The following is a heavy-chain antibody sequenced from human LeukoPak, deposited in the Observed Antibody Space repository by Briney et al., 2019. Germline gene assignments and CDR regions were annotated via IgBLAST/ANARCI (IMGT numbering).Heavy chain of an antibody. Sequence: GGSLRLSCAASGFTFSSYAMSWVRQAPGKGLEWVSAISGSGGSTYYADSVKGRFTISRDNSKNTLYLQMNSPRAEDTAVYYCANLWGSYGGNSVYYFDYWGQGTLVTVSS. CDR2: ISGSGGST. D-gene: IGHD4-23*01. J-gene: IGHJ4*02. CDR1: GFTFSSYA. CDR3: ANLWGSYGGNSVYYFDY. V-gene: IGHV3-23*01.